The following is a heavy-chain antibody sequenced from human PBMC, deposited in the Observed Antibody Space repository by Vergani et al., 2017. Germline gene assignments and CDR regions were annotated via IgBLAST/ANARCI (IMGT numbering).Heavy chain of an antibody. Sequence: EVQLLESGGGLVQPGGSLRLSCAASGFTFSSYAMSWVRQAPGKGLEWVSAISGSGGSTYYADSVKGRFTISRDNTKNTLYLQMNSQRAEDTAVYYVAKGPVRFLESDKNYYYYGMDVWGQGTTVTVSS. CDR2: ISGSGGST. CDR1: GFTFSSYA. J-gene: IGHJ6*02. V-gene: IGHV3-23*01. CDR3: AKGPVRFLESDKNYYYYGMDV. D-gene: IGHD3-3*01.